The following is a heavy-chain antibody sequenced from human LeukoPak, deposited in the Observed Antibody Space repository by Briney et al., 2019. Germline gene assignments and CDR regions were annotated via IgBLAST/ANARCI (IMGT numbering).Heavy chain of an antibody. CDR3: ARDPSWNIAAPNWFDP. CDR2: ISYDGSNK. V-gene: IGHV3-30*04. Sequence: GGSLRLSCAASGFLTSNFAMHWVRQAPGKGLEWVAVISYDGSNKYYADSVKGRFTISRDNSKNTLYLQMNSLRAEDTAVYYCARDPSWNIAAPNWFDPWGQGTLVTVSS. CDR1: GFLTSNFA. J-gene: IGHJ5*02. D-gene: IGHD6-13*01.